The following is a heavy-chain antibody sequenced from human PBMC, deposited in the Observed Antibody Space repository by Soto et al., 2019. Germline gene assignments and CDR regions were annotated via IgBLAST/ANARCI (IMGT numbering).Heavy chain of an antibody. V-gene: IGHV4-39*07. D-gene: IGHD3-3*01. CDR3: ARTDNVGYYPH. CDR1: GGSISIGGYY. CDR2: IYHTGTT. J-gene: IGHJ4*02. Sequence: SETLSLTCTVSGGSISIGGYYWAWIRQSPGRDLEWIASIYHTGTTYYTPSLESRLTISVDTSKNQFSLRLSSVTAADSAVYFCARTDNVGYYPHCGQGNLVTVSS.